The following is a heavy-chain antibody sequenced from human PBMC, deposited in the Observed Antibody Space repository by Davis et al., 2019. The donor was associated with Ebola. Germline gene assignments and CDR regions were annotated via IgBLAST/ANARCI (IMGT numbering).Heavy chain of an antibody. Sequence: SETLSLTCAVSGGSISSSNWWSWVRQPPGKGLEWLGEIYHSGSTNYNPSLKSRVTISVDTSKNQFSLKLSSVTAADTAVYYCARFSGSGWYGGDYYYYYGMDVWGQGTTVTVSS. V-gene: IGHV4-4*02. J-gene: IGHJ6*02. CDR1: GGSISSSNW. CDR3: ARFSGSGWYGGDYYYYYGMDV. CDR2: IYHSGST. D-gene: IGHD6-19*01.